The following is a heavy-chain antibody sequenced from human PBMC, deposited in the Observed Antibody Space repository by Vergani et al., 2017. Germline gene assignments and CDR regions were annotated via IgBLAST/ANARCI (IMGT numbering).Heavy chain of an antibody. CDR3: TKGSRGYTGYFFDY. J-gene: IGHJ4*02. D-gene: IGHD5-12*01. Sequence: EVQLLESGGGLAQPGGSLRLSCEASGFSFPGYAMSWVRQAPGKGLEWVSGISGSGGFTYYADSVKGRFIISRDNSKNTLHLQMNSLRADDTAVYYCTKGSRGYTGYFFDYWGQGTLATVSS. CDR1: GFSFPGYA. V-gene: IGHV3-23*01. CDR2: ISGSGGFT.